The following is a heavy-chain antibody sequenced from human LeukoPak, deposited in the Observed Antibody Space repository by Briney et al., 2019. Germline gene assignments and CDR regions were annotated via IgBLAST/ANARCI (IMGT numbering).Heavy chain of an antibody. CDR2: LGTAGDT. CDR1: GFTLSRYD. Sequence: GGSLRLSCAASGFTLSRYDMHWVRQATGKGLEWVSALGTAGDTYYPGSVKGRFTISRENAKNSLYFQMNSLRAGDTAVYYCARVGSNAFDIWGQGTMVTVSS. J-gene: IGHJ3*02. D-gene: IGHD1-26*01. V-gene: IGHV3-13*04. CDR3: ARVGSNAFDI.